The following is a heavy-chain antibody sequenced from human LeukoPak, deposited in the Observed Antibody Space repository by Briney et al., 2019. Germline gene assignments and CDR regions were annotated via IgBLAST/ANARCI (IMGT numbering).Heavy chain of an antibody. Sequence: ASVEVSCKASGFTFTSYGISWVRQAPGQGLEWMGWISAYNGNTNYAQKLQGRVTMTTDTSTSTAYMELRGLRSDDTAVYYCARLPHYDILTGYYISGFDYWGQGTLVTVSS. CDR1: GFTFTSYG. CDR3: ARLPHYDILTGYYISGFDY. V-gene: IGHV1-18*04. J-gene: IGHJ4*02. CDR2: ISAYNGNT. D-gene: IGHD3-9*01.